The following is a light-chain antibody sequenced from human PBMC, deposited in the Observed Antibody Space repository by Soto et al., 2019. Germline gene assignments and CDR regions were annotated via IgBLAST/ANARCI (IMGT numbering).Light chain of an antibody. CDR2: GAS. Sequence: GLPQSPATLSWTPGKRAPLHCRASKSVSNYVAWYQQKSGQPPRLLIYGASSRASGIPDRFSGSGSGTDFTLTISRVEPEDFALYYCQQYGSSLTFGLGTEVHI. J-gene: IGKJ1*01. CDR3: QQYGSSLT. V-gene: IGKV3-20*01. CDR1: KSVSNY.